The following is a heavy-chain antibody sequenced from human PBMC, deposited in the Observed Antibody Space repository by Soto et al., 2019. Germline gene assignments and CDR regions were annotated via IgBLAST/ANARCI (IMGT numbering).Heavy chain of an antibody. CDR2: IYYSGST. V-gene: IGHV4-59*01. J-gene: IGHJ4*02. Sequence: SETLSLTCTVSGGYISSYDWSWIRQPPGKGLEWIGYIYYSGSTNYNPSLKSRVTISVDTSKNQFSLKLSSVTAADTAVYYCARGSDYYGSGSYYRNWGQGTLVTVSS. D-gene: IGHD3-10*01. CDR3: ARGSDYYGSGSYYRN. CDR1: GGYISSYD.